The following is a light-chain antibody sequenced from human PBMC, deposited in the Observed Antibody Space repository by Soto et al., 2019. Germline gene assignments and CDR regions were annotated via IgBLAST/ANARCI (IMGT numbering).Light chain of an antibody. Sequence: PGQSITISCTGTSSDVGGYNYVSWYQQHPGKAPKLMIYDVSNRPSGVSNRFSGSKSGNTASLTISGLQAEDEADYYCSSYTSSLYVFGTGTKVTVL. CDR1: SSDVGGYNY. CDR2: DVS. CDR3: SSYTSSLYV. J-gene: IGLJ1*01. V-gene: IGLV2-14*04.